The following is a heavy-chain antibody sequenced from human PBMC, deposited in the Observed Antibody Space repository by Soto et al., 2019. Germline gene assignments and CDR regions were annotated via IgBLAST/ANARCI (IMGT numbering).Heavy chain of an antibody. Sequence: QVQLVESGGGVVQPGRSLRLSCAASGFTFSSYGMHWVRQAPGKGLEWVAVISYDGSNKYYADSVKGRFTISRDNSKNTLYLQMNSLRAEDTAVYYCAKGGHWNRRGVVDYYYYGMDVWGQGTTVTVSS. V-gene: IGHV3-30*18. CDR2: ISYDGSNK. D-gene: IGHD1-1*01. CDR3: AKGGHWNRRGVVDYYYYGMDV. J-gene: IGHJ6*02. CDR1: GFTFSSYG.